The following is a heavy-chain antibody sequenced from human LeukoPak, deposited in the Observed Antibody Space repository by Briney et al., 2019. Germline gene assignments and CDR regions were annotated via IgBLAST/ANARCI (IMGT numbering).Heavy chain of an antibody. V-gene: IGHV3-7*01. J-gene: IGHJ4*02. CDR2: IKQDGSEK. D-gene: IGHD6-13*01. CDR3: ARSSSSSCRLDY. Sequence: GGSLRLSCAASGFTFSSYSMNWVRQAPGKGLEWVANIKQDGSEKYYVDSVKGRFTISRDNAKNSLYLQMNSLRAEDTAVYYCARSSSSSCRLDYWGQGTLVTVSS. CDR1: GFTFSSYS.